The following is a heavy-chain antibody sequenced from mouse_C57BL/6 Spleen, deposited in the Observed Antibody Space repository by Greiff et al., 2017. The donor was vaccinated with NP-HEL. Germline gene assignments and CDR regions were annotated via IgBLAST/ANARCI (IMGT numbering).Heavy chain of an antibody. D-gene: IGHD1-1*01. Sequence: VKLMESGAELVRPGASVKLSCKASGYTFTDYYINWVKQRPGQGLEWIARIYPGSGNTYYNEKFKGKATLTAEKSSSTAYMQLSSLTSEDSAVYFCARNYYGSWYFDVWGTGTTVTVSS. V-gene: IGHV1-76*01. CDR2: IYPGSGNT. J-gene: IGHJ1*03. CDR3: ARNYYGSWYFDV. CDR1: GYTFTDYY.